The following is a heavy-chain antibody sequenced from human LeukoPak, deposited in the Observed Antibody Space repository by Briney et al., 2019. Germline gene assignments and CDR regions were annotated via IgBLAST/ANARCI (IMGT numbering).Heavy chain of an antibody. CDR1: GFTFSSYA. J-gene: IGHJ4*02. D-gene: IGHD3-9*01. CDR2: ISGSGGST. V-gene: IGHV3-23*01. CDR3: AKSLYYDILTGLFDY. Sequence: GGSLRLSCAASGFTFSSYAMSWVRQAPGKGLEWVSAISGSGGSTYYADSVKGRFTISRDNSKNTLDLQMNSLRAEDTAVYYCAKSLYYDILTGLFDYWGQGTLVTVSS.